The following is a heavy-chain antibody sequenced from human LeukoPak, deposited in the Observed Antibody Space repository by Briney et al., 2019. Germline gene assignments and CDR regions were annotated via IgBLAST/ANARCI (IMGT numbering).Heavy chain of an antibody. V-gene: IGHV3-20*04. CDR1: GFTFADYA. J-gene: IGHJ4*02. Sequence: GGSLRLSCAASGFTFADYAMSWVRQAPGKGLEWVSAFSWSGGNTGYADSVKGRLTISRDNAKNSLYLQMNNLRVEHTALYYCARHRPHEYYFGLWGQGTLVSVFS. CDR2: FSWSGGNT. CDR3: ARHRPHEYYFGL.